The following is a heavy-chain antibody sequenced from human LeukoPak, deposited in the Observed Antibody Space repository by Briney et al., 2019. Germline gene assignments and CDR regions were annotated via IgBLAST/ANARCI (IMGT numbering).Heavy chain of an antibody. D-gene: IGHD3-22*01. CDR3: ARVRLLNYYYYYGMDV. Sequence: SETLSLTCAVYGGSFSGYYSSWIRHPPGKGLEWIGEINHSGSTNYNPSLTSRVTISVDTSKNQFSLKLSSVTAADTAVYYCARVRLLNYYYYYGMDVWGQGTTVTVSS. CDR1: GGSFSGYY. V-gene: IGHV4-34*01. J-gene: IGHJ6*02. CDR2: INHSGST.